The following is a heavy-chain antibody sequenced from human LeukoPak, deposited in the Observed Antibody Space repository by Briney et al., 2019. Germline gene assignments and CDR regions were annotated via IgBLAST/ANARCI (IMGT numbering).Heavy chain of an antibody. CDR2: FDPEDGET. J-gene: IGHJ4*02. D-gene: IGHD6-19*01. V-gene: IGHV1-24*01. CDR3: ATADVAVAGTPDY. Sequence: ASVKASCKVSGYTLTELSMHWVRQAPGKGLEWMGRFDPEDGETIYAQKFQGRVTMTEDTSTNTAYMELSSLRSEDTAVYYCATADVAVAGTPDYWGQGTLVTVSS. CDR1: GYTLTELS.